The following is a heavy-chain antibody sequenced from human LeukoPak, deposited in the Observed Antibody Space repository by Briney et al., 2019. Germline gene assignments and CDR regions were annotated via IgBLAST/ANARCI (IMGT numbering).Heavy chain of an antibody. D-gene: IGHD6-6*01. CDR1: GYSISSGYY. J-gene: IGHJ4*02. CDR3: ARVSVAAGHDY. V-gene: IGHV4-38-2*02. CDR2: IYHSGST. Sequence: SETLSLTCTVSGYSISSGYYWGWIRQPPGKGLEWIGSIYHSGSTYYNPSLKSRVTISVDTSKNQFSLKLSSVTAADTAVYYCARVSVAAGHDYWGQGTLVTVPS.